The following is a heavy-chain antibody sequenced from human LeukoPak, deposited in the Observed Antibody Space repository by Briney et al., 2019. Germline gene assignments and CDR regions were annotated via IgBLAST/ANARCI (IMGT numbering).Heavy chain of an antibody. J-gene: IGHJ4*02. Sequence: SETLSLTCTVSGDSISSYHWSWIRQPPGEGLEGLGYIYYSGSTNYTPSLKSRVTISVDTSKNQFSLRLSSVTAADTAVYYCARVKYYDSSGTDYWGQGTLVTVSS. CDR1: GDSISSYH. CDR2: IYYSGST. V-gene: IGHV4-59*01. D-gene: IGHD3-22*01. CDR3: ARVKYYDSSGTDY.